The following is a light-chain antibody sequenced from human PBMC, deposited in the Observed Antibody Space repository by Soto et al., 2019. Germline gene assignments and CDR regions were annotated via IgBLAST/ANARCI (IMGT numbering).Light chain of an antibody. Sequence: EIVLTQSPATLSLSAGERATLSCRASQSFSSSYLAWYQQKPGQAPRLLIYGTSNRATDIPDRFSGSGSGTDFTLTVSRLEPEDFAVYYCQQYDKWPRTFGQGTKVDI. CDR1: QSFSSSY. J-gene: IGKJ1*01. CDR2: GTS. CDR3: QQYDKWPRT. V-gene: IGKV3-20*01.